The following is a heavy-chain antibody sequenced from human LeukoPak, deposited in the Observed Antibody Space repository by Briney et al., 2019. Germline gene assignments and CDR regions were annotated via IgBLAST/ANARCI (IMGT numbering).Heavy chain of an antibody. D-gene: IGHD2/OR15-2a*01. V-gene: IGHV4-34*01. Sequence: KTSETLSLTCAVYGGSFSGYYWSWIRQPPGKGLEWIGEINHSGSTNYNPSLKSRVTISVDTSKNQFSLKLSSVTAADTAVYYCARKGNFPIYYYYGMDVWGQGATVTVSS. CDR1: GGSFSGYY. J-gene: IGHJ6*02. CDR3: ARKGNFPIYYYYGMDV. CDR2: INHSGST.